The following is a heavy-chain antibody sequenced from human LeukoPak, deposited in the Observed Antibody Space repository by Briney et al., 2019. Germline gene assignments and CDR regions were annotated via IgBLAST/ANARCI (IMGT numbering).Heavy chain of an antibody. V-gene: IGHV4-4*07. CDR1: GGSVRSYY. Sequence: SETLSLTCTVSGGSVRSYYWSWIRQPAGKGLEWIGRIYAGGSTNYNPSLKSRVTISVDTSKNQFSLKLSSVTAADTAVYYCARHLRITRGVFDYWGQGTLVTVSS. D-gene: IGHD3-10*01. CDR2: IYAGGST. J-gene: IGHJ4*02. CDR3: ARHLRITRGVFDY.